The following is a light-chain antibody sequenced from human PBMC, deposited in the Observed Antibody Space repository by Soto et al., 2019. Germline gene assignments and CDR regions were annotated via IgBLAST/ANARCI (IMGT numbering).Light chain of an antibody. CDR1: QSISNY. CDR3: QQSFSPLWT. V-gene: IGKV1-39*01. Sequence: DIQMTQSPSSLSASVGDRVTITCRASQSISNYLNWYQQKPGKAPKLLIYAASSMQSGVPSRFSGSGSETDFTLTISSQQPDASATYYWQQSFSPLWTFGQGTKVEV. J-gene: IGKJ1*01. CDR2: AAS.